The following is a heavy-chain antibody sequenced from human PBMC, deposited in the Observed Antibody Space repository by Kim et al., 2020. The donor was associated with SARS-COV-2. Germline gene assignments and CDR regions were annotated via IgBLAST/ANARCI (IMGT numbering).Heavy chain of an antibody. CDR3: ARVRVGDYGDYPRFDP. D-gene: IGHD4-17*01. V-gene: IGHV3-48*03. CDR1: GFTFSSYE. CDR2: ISSSGSTI. J-gene: IGHJ5*02. Sequence: GGSLRLSCAASGFTFSSYEMNWVRQAPGKGLEWVSYISSSGSTIYYADSVKGRFTISRDNAKNSLYLQMNSLRAEDTAVYYCARVRVGDYGDYPRFDPWGQGTLVTVSS.